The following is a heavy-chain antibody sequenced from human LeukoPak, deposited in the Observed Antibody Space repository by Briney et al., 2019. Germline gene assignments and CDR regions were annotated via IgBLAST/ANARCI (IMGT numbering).Heavy chain of an antibody. CDR2: IYYSGST. D-gene: IGHD3-10*01. CDR3: ARTKVLTMVRGNRGFDP. CDR1: GGSISSSSYY. Sequence: SETLSLTCTVSGGSISSSSYYWGWIRQPPGKGLEWIGSIYYSGSTYYNPSLKSRVTISVDTSKNQFSLKLSSVTAADTAVYYCARTKVLTMVRGNRGFDPWGQGTLVTVSS. J-gene: IGHJ5*02. V-gene: IGHV4-39*07.